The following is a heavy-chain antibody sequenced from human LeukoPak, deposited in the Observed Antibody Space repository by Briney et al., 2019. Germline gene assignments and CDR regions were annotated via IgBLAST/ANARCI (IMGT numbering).Heavy chain of an antibody. V-gene: IGHV1-2*02. D-gene: IGHD2-2*01. J-gene: IGHJ6*03. CDR2: INPNSGGT. CDR3: ARDFSGVVVPHYYMDV. CDR1: GYTFTGYY. Sequence: ASVKVSCKASGYTFTGYYMHWVRQAPGQGLEWMGWINPNSGGTNYAQKFQGRVTMTRDTSISTAYMELSRLRSDDTAVYYCARDFSGVVVPHYYMDVWGKGTTVTVSS.